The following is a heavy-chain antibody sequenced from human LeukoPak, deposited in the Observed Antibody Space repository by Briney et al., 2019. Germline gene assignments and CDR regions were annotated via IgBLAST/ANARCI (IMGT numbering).Heavy chain of an antibody. J-gene: IGHJ4*02. Sequence: SETLSLTCTVSGHSISSGYYWGWIRQPPGKGLEWIGSFYDSGNTYYNPSLKSRGTISVDTSKNQFSLKVRSVTAAGTAVYFCARGKSRGSHIDYWGQGTLVTVSS. CDR3: ARGKSRGSHIDY. V-gene: IGHV4-38-2*02. CDR1: GHSISSGYY. D-gene: IGHD1-26*01. CDR2: FYDSGNT.